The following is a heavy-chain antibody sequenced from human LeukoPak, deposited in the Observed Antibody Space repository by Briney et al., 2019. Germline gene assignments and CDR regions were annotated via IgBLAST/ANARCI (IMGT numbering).Heavy chain of an antibody. Sequence: AASVKVSCKASGYTFTSYGISWVRQAPGQGLEWMGWISAYNGNTNYAQKLQGRVTMTTDTSTSTAYMELRSLRSDDTAVYYCARGDIVVVVAATRGEGGSDYWGQGTLVTVSS. D-gene: IGHD2-15*01. CDR2: ISAYNGNT. CDR3: ARGDIVVVVAATRGEGGSDY. J-gene: IGHJ4*02. CDR1: GYTFTSYG. V-gene: IGHV1-18*04.